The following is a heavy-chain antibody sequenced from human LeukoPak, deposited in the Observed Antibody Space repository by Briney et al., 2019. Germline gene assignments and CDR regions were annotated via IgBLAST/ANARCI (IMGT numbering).Heavy chain of an antibody. CDR2: INPSGGST. V-gene: IGHV1-46*01. Sequence: ASVTVSCKASGYTFTSYYMHWVRQAPGQGLEWMGIINPSGGSTSYAQKFQGRVTMTRDMSTSTVYMELSSLRSEDTAVYYCARDGGMVTFGGVIVAFDYWGQGTLVTVSS. J-gene: IGHJ4*02. D-gene: IGHD3-16*02. CDR1: GYTFTSYY. CDR3: ARDGGMVTFGGVIVAFDY.